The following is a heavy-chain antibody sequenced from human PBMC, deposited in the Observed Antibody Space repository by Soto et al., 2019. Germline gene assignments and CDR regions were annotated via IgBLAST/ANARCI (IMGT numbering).Heavy chain of an antibody. CDR1: VFTFSSYA. CDR2: ISYDGRET. D-gene: IGHD2-21*02. Sequence: GGALRLSCAASVFTFSSYAFHWVRQAPGKGLEWLSVISYDGRETHYADSVEGRFIISRDSSKKTAYLQMNSLRGDDTAVYFCATDPVAVTGSFIDSWGQGTLVTVS. J-gene: IGHJ4*02. V-gene: IGHV3-30-3*01. CDR3: ATDPVAVTGSFIDS.